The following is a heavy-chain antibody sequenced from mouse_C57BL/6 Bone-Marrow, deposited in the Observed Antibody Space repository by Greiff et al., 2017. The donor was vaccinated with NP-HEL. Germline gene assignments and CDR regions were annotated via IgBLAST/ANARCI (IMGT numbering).Heavy chain of an antibody. Sequence: QVQLQQSGPELVKPGASVKISCKASGYAFSSSWMNWVKQRPGKGLEWIGRIYPGDGDTNYNGKFKGKATLTADKSSSTAYLQLSSLTSEDSAVYFCARLGAYWGQGTTLTVSS. CDR3: ARLGAY. D-gene: IGHD3-1*01. CDR2: IYPGDGDT. V-gene: IGHV1-82*01. CDR1: GYAFSSSW. J-gene: IGHJ2*01.